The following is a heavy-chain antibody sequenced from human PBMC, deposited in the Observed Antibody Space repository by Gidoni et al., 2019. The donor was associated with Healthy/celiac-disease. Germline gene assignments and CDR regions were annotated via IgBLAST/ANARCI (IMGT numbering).Heavy chain of an antibody. CDR3: ARDKSPLRVATYGMDV. V-gene: IGHV3-30*07. D-gene: IGHD5-12*01. J-gene: IGHJ6*02. Sequence: YGKGRSTISRDKSKNTLYLQMNSLRAEDTAVYYCARDKSPLRVATYGMDVWGQGTTVTVSS.